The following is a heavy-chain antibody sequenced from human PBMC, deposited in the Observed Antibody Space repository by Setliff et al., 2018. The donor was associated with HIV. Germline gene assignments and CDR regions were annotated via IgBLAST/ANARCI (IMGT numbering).Heavy chain of an antibody. Sequence: PSETLSLTCTVSGGSITSTTYYWGWIRQPPGKGLEWIGTIHYTGNTYHNPSLKSRLIMSLDKSKDEISLKLSSVTAADTAAYYCARGGDYYDSTGARAGFDFWGQGTMVTVSS. CDR2: IHYTGNT. V-gene: IGHV4-39*07. CDR1: GGSITSTTYY. J-gene: IGHJ3*01. CDR3: ARGGDYYDSTGARAGFDF. D-gene: IGHD3-22*01.